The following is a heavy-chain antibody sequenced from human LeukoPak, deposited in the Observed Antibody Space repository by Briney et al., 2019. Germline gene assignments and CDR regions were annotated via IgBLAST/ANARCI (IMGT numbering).Heavy chain of an antibody. D-gene: IGHD4-17*01. V-gene: IGHV4-34*01. J-gene: IGHJ4*02. CDR3: ALNGGNDYGFGDY. Sequence: SETLSLTCAVYGGAFSGYYWSWIRQPPGKGLEWIGEINHSGSTNYNPSLKSRVTISVDTSKNQFSLKLSSVTAADTAVYYCALNGGNDYGFGDYWGQGTPVTVSS. CDR2: INHSGST. CDR1: GGAFSGYY.